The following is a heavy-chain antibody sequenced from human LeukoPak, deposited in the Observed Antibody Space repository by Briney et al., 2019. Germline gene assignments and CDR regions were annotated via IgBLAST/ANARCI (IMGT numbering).Heavy chain of an antibody. J-gene: IGHJ3*02. V-gene: IGHV6-1*01. CDR1: GDSVSSNSAA. Sequence: SQTLSLTCAISGDSVSSNSAAWNWIRQSPSRGLEWLGRTYYRSKWYNDYAVSVKSRITIDPDTSKNQFSLQLNSVTPEDMAVYYCAREGEQYSGELGDAFDIWGQGTMVTVSS. D-gene: IGHD1-26*01. CDR2: TYYRSKWYN. CDR3: AREGEQYSGELGDAFDI.